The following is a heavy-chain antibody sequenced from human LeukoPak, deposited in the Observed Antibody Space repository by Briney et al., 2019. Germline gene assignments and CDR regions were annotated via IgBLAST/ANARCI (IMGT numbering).Heavy chain of an antibody. V-gene: IGHV3-21*01. J-gene: IGHJ4*02. CDR3: ARGGYSSSWYHDS. Sequence: GGSLRLSCAASAFTFSSYAMSWVRQAPGKGLEWVSSISSSSSYMYYADSVKGRFTISRDNAKNSLYMQVNSLRAEDTAVYYCARGGYSSSWYHDSWGQGTLVTVSS. CDR2: ISSSSSYM. CDR1: AFTFSSYA. D-gene: IGHD6-13*01.